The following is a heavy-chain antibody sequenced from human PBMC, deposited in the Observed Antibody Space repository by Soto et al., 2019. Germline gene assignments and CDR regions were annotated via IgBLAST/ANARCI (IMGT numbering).Heavy chain of an antibody. CDR2: ISGSGGST. Sequence: HPGGSLRLSCAASGFTFSSYAMSWVRQAPGKGLEWVSAISGSGGSTYYADSVKGRFTISRDNSKNTLYLQMNSLRAEDTAVYYCAKETVYDSSGYQYYFDYWGQGTLVTVSS. D-gene: IGHD3-22*01. CDR1: GFTFSSYA. J-gene: IGHJ4*02. V-gene: IGHV3-23*01. CDR3: AKETVYDSSGYQYYFDY.